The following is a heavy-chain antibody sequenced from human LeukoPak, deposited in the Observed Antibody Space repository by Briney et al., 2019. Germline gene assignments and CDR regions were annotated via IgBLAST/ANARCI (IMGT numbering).Heavy chain of an antibody. D-gene: IGHD3-10*01. V-gene: IGHV4-34*01. CDR2: INHSGST. CDR1: GGSFSGYY. J-gene: IGHJ4*02. CDR3: AREGISGGFDY. Sequence: SETLSLTCAVYGGSFSGYYWSWIRQPPGKGLEWIGEINHSGSTNYNPSLKSRVTISVDTSKNQFSLKLNSVTAADTAVYYCAREGISGGFDYWGQGTLVTVSS.